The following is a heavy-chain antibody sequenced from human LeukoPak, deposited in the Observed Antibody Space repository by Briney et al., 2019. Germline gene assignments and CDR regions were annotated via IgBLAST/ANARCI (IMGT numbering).Heavy chain of an antibody. Sequence: GGSLRLSCAASGFSVSSCYMSWVRQAPGKGLEWVSVMTRGGTTHYADSVKGRFAISRDTSENTLSLQMNSLRVEDTAVYFCASMDSYDSSGFYGLDAFYWYFDLWGRGIIVSVS. J-gene: IGHJ2*01. CDR1: GFSVSSCY. D-gene: IGHD3-22*01. CDR3: ASMDSYDSSGFYGLDAFYWYFDL. V-gene: IGHV3-66*01. CDR2: MTRGGTT.